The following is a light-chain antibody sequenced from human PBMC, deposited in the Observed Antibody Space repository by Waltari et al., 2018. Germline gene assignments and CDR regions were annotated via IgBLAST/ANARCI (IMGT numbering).Light chain of an antibody. CDR2: RNN. CDR3: SAWDSDLTAYV. J-gene: IGLJ1*01. V-gene: IGLV10-54*01. CDR1: NNNVGNQG. Sequence: QAGLTQPPSVSKGLGQTATLSCTGNNNNVGNQGAAWLQQHPGQPPKGLSYRNNYRPQGLSERLSAARTGNTASLTIGGLQAEEEAYYYCSAWDSDLTAYVFGTGTKVTVL.